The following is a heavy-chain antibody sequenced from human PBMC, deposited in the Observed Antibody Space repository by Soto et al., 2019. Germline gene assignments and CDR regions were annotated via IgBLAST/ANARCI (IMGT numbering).Heavy chain of an antibody. D-gene: IGHD3-10*01. CDR3: AKLITMVRGVIMDAFDI. CDR1: GFTFSSYD. V-gene: IGHV3-30*18. J-gene: IGHJ3*02. Sequence: QVQVVESGGGVVQPGRSLRLSCAASGFTFSSYDIHWVRQAPGKGLEWVALISYDGNNKYYADSVKGRFTISRDNSKNTLYLQMNSLRAEDTAVYYCAKLITMVRGVIMDAFDIWGQGTMVTVSS. CDR2: ISYDGNNK.